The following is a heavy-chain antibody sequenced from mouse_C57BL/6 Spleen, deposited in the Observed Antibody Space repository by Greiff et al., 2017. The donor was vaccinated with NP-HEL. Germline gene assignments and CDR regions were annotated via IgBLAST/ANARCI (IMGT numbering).Heavy chain of an antibody. V-gene: IGHV1-50*01. D-gene: IGHD1-1*01. CDR1: GYTFTSYW. CDR3: ARRDTTVVADAMDY. Sequence: VQLQQPGAELVKPGASVKLSCKASGYTFTSYWMQWVKQRPGQGLEWIGEIDPSDSYTNYNQKFKGKATLTVDTSSSTAYMQLSSLTSEDSAVYYCARRDTTVVADAMDYWGQGTSVTVSS. CDR2: IDPSDSYT. J-gene: IGHJ4*01.